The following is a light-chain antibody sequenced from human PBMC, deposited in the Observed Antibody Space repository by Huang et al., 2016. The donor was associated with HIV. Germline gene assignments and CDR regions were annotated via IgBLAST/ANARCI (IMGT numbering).Light chain of an antibody. CDR2: GAS. CDR3: QQYNKWPLFT. J-gene: IGKJ3*01. Sequence: VMTQSPVTLSVSPGERATLSCRASQNVISDLALYQQRPGHPPRLLMYGASTRATGLPARFSGSGSGTEFTLTISSLQSEDFAVYYCQQYNKWPLFTFGPGTKVDIK. V-gene: IGKV3-15*01. CDR1: QNVISD.